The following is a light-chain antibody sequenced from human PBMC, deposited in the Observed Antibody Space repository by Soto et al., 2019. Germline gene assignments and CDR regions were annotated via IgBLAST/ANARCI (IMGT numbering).Light chain of an antibody. V-gene: IGLV2-23*02. CDR3: CSHVGGSSPQWV. J-gene: IGLJ3*02. CDR2: EVN. CDR1: SNDVGGYNL. Sequence: QSVLTQPASVSGSPGQSITISCTGTSNDVGGYNLGSGFQQHPGKAPKLMISEVNKRPSGVSNRFSGSKSANTASLTISGLQAEDEADYYCCSHVGGSSPQWVFGGGTKLTVL.